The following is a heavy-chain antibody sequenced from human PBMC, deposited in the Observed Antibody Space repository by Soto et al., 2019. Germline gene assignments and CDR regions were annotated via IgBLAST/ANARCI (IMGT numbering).Heavy chain of an antibody. J-gene: IGHJ6*02. V-gene: IGHV4-59*01. Sequence: PSGTLSLTCPVSGGSISSYYWSWIRQPPGKGLEWIGYIYYSGSTNYNPSLKSRVTISVDTSKNQFSLKLSSVTAADTAVYYCARDRSLGGSGSYYYYGMDVWGQGTTVTVSS. D-gene: IGHD3-10*01. CDR3: ARDRSLGGSGSYYYYGMDV. CDR1: GGSISSYY. CDR2: IYYSGST.